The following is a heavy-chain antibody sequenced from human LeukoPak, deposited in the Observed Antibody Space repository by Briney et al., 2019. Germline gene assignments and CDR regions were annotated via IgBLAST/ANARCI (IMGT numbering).Heavy chain of an antibody. V-gene: IGHV1-18*01. CDR3: AREMIFGVVIEIYGMDV. D-gene: IGHD3-3*01. J-gene: IGHJ6*02. Sequence: GASVKVSCKASGYTFTSYGISWVRQAPGQGLEWMGWISAYNGNTNYAQKLQDRVTMTTDTSTSTAYMELRSLRSDDTAVYYCAREMIFGVVIEIYGMDVWGQGTTVTVSS. CDR1: GYTFTSYG. CDR2: ISAYNGNT.